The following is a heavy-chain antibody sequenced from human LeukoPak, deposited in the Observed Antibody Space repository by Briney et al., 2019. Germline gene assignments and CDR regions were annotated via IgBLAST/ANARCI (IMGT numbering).Heavy chain of an antibody. Sequence: GGSLRLSCAASGFTFSSYGMHWVRQTPGKGLEWVAVISYDGSKKWYADSVKGRFTISRDNSKNTLYLQMNSLRAEDTAVYYCASPVVVTDFDYWGQGTLVTVSS. J-gene: IGHJ4*02. CDR3: ASPVVVTDFDY. D-gene: IGHD2-21*02. CDR1: GFTFSSYG. V-gene: IGHV3-30*12. CDR2: ISYDGSKK.